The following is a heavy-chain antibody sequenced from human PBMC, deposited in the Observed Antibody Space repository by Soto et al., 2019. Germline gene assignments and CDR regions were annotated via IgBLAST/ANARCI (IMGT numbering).Heavy chain of an antibody. CDR1: VGRLSIDA. D-gene: IGHD2-15*01. V-gene: IGHV1-69*01. CDR3: AKDRLPNYYYGLAV. J-gene: IGHJ6*04. CDR2: IIPIFGTA. Sequence: KGSWQTAVGRLSIDASSWVRKKNEQGLEWMGGIIPIFGTANYAQKFQGRVTITADESTSTAYMELSSLRAEDTVVFFCAKDRLPNYYYGLAVLGKGSTVIV.